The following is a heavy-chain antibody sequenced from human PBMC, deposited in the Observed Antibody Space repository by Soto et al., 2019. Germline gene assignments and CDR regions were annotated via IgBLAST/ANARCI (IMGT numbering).Heavy chain of an antibody. D-gene: IGHD5-18*01. CDR3: ARVSDTAMVIPDYYYGMDV. V-gene: IGHV1-18*01. CDR2: ISAYNGNT. Sequence: EASVKVSCKASGYTFTSYGISWVRQAPGQGLEWMGWISAYNGNTNYAQKLQGRVTMTTDTSTSTAYMELRSLRSDDTAVYYCARVSDTAMVIPDYYYGMDVWGQGTTVTVSS. CDR1: GYTFTSYG. J-gene: IGHJ6*02.